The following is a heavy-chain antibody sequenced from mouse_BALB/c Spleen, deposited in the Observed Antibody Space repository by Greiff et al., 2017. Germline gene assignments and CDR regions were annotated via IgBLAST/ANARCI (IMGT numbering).Heavy chain of an antibody. V-gene: IGHV5-4*02. Sequence: EVKLVESGGGLVKPGGSLKLSCAASGFTFSDYYMYWVRQTPEKRLEWVATISDGGSYTYYPDSVKGRFTISRDNAKNNLYLQMSSLKSEDTAMYYCARSPALDYWGQGTTLTVSS. CDR3: ARSPALDY. CDR2: ISDGGSYT. J-gene: IGHJ2*01. CDR1: GFTFSDYY.